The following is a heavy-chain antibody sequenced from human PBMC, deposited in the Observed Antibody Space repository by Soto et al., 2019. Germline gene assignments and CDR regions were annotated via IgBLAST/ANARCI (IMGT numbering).Heavy chain of an antibody. D-gene: IGHD3-3*01. CDR2: INHSGGT. V-gene: IGHV4-34*01. Sequence: PSETLSLTCAVYGGSFSGYYWSWIRQPPGKGLEWIGEINHSGGTNYNPSLKSRVTISVDTSKNQFSLKLSSVTAADTAVYYCAKKWNYDFWSGYFSGSGPGPSPRRGWFDPWGQGTLVTVSS. CDR3: AKKWNYDFWSGYFSGSGPGPSPRRGWFDP. J-gene: IGHJ5*02. CDR1: GGSFSGYY.